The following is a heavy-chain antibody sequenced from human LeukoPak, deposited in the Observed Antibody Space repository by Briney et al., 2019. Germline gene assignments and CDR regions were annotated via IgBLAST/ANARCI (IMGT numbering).Heavy chain of an antibody. D-gene: IGHD3-16*02. V-gene: IGHV4-34*01. J-gene: IGHJ4*02. CDR3: ARGRGFYDYVWGSYRYTVDYFDY. CDR2: INHSGST. Sequence: SGTLSLTCAVYGGSFIGYYWSWIRQPPGKGLEWIGEINHSGSTNYNPSLKSRVTISVDTSKNQFSLKLSSVTAADTAVYYCARGRGFYDYVWGSYRYTVDYFDYWGQGTLVTVSS. CDR1: GGSFIGYY.